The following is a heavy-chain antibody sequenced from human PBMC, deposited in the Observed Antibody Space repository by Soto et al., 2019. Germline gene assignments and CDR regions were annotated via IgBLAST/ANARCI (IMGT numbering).Heavy chain of an antibody. D-gene: IGHD2-15*01. Sequence: TLCVSCTVAGGSISNGGYYWSCILQHPRRGLVCIGTIYFSGSTYYNPSLKSRVTISVDTSKIQFALKLTSVTAADTAVYYFARIVPCSDVACGLDYWGVGTVFTVSS. CDR2: IYFSGST. CDR1: GGSISNGGYY. J-gene: IGHJ4*02. CDR3: ARIVPCSDVACGLDY. V-gene: IGHV4-31*03.